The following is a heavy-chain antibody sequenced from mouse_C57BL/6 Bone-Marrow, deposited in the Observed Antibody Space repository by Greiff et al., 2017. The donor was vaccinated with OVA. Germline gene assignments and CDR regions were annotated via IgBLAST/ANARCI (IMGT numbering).Heavy chain of an antibody. CDR2: IDPANGNT. Sequence: EVKLVESVAELVRPGASVKLSCTASGFNIKNTYMHWVKQRPEQGLEWIGRIDPANGNTKYAPKFQGKATITADTSSNTAYLQLSSLTSEDTAIYYCAFYDYDSYWYFDVWGTGTTVTVSS. CDR3: AFYDYDSYWYFDV. D-gene: IGHD2-4*01. V-gene: IGHV14-3*01. J-gene: IGHJ1*03. CDR1: GFNIKNTY.